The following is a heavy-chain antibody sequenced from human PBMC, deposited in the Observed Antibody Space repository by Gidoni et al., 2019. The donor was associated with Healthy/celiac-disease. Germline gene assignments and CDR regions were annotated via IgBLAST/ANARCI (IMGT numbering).Heavy chain of an antibody. CDR3: ARIRGYYDTDAFDI. D-gene: IGHD3-22*01. CDR1: GGSISRYY. V-gene: IGHV4-59*08. CDR2: IYYSGST. J-gene: IGHJ3*02. Sequence: QVQLQESGPGLVKPSETLSLTCTVSGGSISRYYWSWSRQPPGKGLEWIGYIYYSGSTNYNPSLKSRVTISVDTSKNQFSLKLSSVTAADTAVYYCARIRGYYDTDAFDIWGQGTMVTVSS.